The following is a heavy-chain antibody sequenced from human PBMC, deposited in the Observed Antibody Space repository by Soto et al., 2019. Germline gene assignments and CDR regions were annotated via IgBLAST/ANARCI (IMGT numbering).Heavy chain of an antibody. J-gene: IGHJ4*02. Sequence: GGSLRLSCAASEFTFSNYAMSWVRQAPGKGLEWVSAISYGGGTTYYADSVKGRFTISRDNSKNTLYLQMNSLRAEDTAVYYCAKNPGYYYDSTGYHFEYWGQGTLVTVSS. CDR3: AKNPGYYYDSTGYHFEY. CDR1: EFTFSNYA. CDR2: ISYGGGTT. V-gene: IGHV3-23*01. D-gene: IGHD3-22*01.